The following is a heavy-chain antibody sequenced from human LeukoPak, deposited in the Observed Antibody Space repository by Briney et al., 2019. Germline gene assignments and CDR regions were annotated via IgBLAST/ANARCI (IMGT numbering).Heavy chain of an antibody. J-gene: IGHJ6*03. Sequence: SVKVSCKASGGTLSSYAISWVRQAPGQGLEWMGGIIPIFGTANYAQKFQGRVTITADESTSTAYMELSSLRSEDTAVYYCARDLELRSWDYYYMDVWGKGTTVTVSS. D-gene: IGHD1-7*01. CDR3: ARDLELRSWDYYYMDV. V-gene: IGHV1-69*01. CDR2: IIPIFGTA. CDR1: GGTLSSYA.